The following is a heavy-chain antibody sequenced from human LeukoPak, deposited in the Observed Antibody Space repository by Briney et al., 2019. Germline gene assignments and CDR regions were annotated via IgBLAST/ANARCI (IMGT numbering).Heavy chain of an antibody. J-gene: IGHJ4*02. V-gene: IGHV4-59*08. CDR2: VYYDGTT. Sequence: SETLSLTCTVSGDSISSYHWTWIRQSPGRRLEWIGYVYYDGTTRYNPPLKSRVTISLEMSNNQFSLKLSSVTAADTAIYYCATYTRHCSGGTCYSIDYWGQGTLVTVSS. CDR3: ATYTRHCSGGTCYSIDY. D-gene: IGHD2-15*01. CDR1: GDSISSYH.